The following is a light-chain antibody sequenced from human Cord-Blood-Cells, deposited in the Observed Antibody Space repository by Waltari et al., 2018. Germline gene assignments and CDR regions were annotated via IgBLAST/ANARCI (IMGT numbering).Light chain of an antibody. Sequence: QSALTQPASVSGSPGQSITLSCTGTSSDVGGYNYVSWYQPNPGKAPKLMIYDVSNRPAGVFNRFSGSKSGNTASLTISGLQAEDEADYYCSSYTSSSTLVFGGGTKLTVL. CDR1: SSDVGGYNY. J-gene: IGLJ2*01. CDR3: SSYTSSSTLV. V-gene: IGLV2-14*01. CDR2: DVS.